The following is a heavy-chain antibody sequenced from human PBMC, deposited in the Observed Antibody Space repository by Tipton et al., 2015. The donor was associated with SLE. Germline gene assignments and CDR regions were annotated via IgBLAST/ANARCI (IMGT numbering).Heavy chain of an antibody. CDR1: GGSISSHY. Sequence: TLSLTCTVSGGSISSHYWSWIRQPPGKGLEWIGYIYYSGSTNYNPSLKSRVTISVDTSKNQFSLKLSSVTAADTAVYYCARGGGWYGGYFDYWGQGTLVTVSS. CDR3: ARGGGWYGGYFDY. V-gene: IGHV4-59*11. D-gene: IGHD6-19*01. J-gene: IGHJ4*02. CDR2: IYYSGST.